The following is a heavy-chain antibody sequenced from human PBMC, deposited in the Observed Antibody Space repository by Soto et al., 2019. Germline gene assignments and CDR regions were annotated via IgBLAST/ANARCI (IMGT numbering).Heavy chain of an antibody. CDR1: GYTFTDYY. V-gene: IGHV1-2*02. CDR2: ITPNNGGT. Sequence: ASVKVSCKASGYTFTDYYMHWVRQAPGQGLEWMGWITPNNGGTNYAQKFQGRVTMTRDTSISTAYMELSRLRSDDPSEYYCASSSTVLLNAFGIWGQQTM. J-gene: IGHJ3*02. CDR3: ASSSTVLLNAFGI.